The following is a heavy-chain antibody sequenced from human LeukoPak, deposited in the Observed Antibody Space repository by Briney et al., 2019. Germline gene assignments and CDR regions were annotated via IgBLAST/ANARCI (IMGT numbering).Heavy chain of an antibody. J-gene: IGHJ3*02. D-gene: IGHD5-12*01. CDR2: IYYSGST. CDR1: GGSISSSSYY. Sequence: PSETLSLTCTVSGGSISSSSYYWGWIRQPPGKWLEWIGSIYYSGSTYYNPSLKSRVTISVDTSKNQFSLKLSSVTAADTAVYYCARQYPRDMVATTGGAFDIWGQGTMVTVSS. V-gene: IGHV4-39*01. CDR3: ARQYPRDMVATTGGAFDI.